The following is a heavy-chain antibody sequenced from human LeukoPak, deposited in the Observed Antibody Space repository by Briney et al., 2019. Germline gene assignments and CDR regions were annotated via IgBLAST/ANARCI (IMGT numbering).Heavy chain of an antibody. Sequence: GGSLRLSCAASGFTFNGYAMNWVRQATGKGLEWVSSVSSTGSNTYYADSVKGRFTISRDSAKNSVYLQMYSLRPEDTAMYYCARGRDGFPYNFWGQGTLVTVSS. CDR1: GFTFNGYA. D-gene: IGHD5-24*01. CDR2: VSSTGSNT. V-gene: IGHV3-21*01. CDR3: ARGRDGFPYNF. J-gene: IGHJ4*02.